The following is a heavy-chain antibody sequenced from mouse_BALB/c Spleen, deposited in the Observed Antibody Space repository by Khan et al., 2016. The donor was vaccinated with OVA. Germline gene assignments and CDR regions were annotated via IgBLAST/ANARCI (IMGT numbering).Heavy chain of an antibody. D-gene: IGHD1-1*02. V-gene: IGHV1S137*01. CDR2: ISTYYGHA. CDR1: GYTFTDFA. CDR3: VRGGGRCRFDY. Sequence: QVQLQQSGTELVRPGVSVTISCKGSGYTFTDFAMHWVKQSHARTLEWIGVISTYYGHATYNQKFQDKATMTVDKSSRTAYMELARLTSEDAAIYYCVRGGGRCRFDYWGQGTLVTVSA. J-gene: IGHJ3*01.